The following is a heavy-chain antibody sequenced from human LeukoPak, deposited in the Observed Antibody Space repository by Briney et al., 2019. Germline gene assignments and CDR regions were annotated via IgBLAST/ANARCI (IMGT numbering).Heavy chain of an antibody. CDR2: INPNSGGT. J-gene: IGHJ6*02. CDR1: GYSFTGYY. CDR3: ARSGGVAAVNFYGMDV. V-gene: IGHV1-2*02. Sequence: GASVKVSCKASGYSFTGYYMHWVRQAPGQGLEWMGWINPNSGGTNYAQKFQGRVTMTRDPSISTAYMELSRLIPDDTAVYYCARSGGVAAVNFYGMDVWGQGTTVTVSS. D-gene: IGHD2-15*01.